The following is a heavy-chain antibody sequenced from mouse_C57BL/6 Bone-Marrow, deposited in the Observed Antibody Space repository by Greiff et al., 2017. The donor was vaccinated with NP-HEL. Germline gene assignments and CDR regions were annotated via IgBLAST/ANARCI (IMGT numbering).Heavy chain of an antibody. Sequence: VQLQQSDAELVKPGASVKISCKVSGYTFTDHTIHWMKQRPEQGLEWIGYIYPRDGSTKYNEKFKGKATLTADKSYSTAYMQLNSLTSEDSAVYFCARKPLLRTEYFDVWGTGTTVTVSS. J-gene: IGHJ1*03. CDR2: IYPRDGST. CDR1: GYTFTDHT. V-gene: IGHV1-78*01. CDR3: ARKPLLRTEYFDV. D-gene: IGHD1-2*01.